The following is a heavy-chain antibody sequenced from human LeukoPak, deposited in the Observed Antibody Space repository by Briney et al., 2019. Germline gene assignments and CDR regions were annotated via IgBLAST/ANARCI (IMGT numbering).Heavy chain of an antibody. J-gene: IGHJ5*02. Sequence: SETLSPTCTVSGASISDYYWSWVRQPPGKGLEWIGYIFNSGSTRYNPSLESRVTISLGTSNNQFSLKLNFVTAADTAVYYCARQTNWFDVWGQGILVTVSS. CDR1: GASISDYY. V-gene: IGHV4-59*08. CDR3: ARQTNWFDV. CDR2: IFNSGST.